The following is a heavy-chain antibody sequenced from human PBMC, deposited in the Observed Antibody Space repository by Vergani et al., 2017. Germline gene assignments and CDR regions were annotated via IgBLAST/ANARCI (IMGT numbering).Heavy chain of an antibody. CDR3: ARHSTVEWLVKLGWFDP. CDR2: IYYSGST. Sequence: QLQLQESGPGLVKPSATLSLTCSVSGASIRSSNYYWGWIRPPPGKGLEWIASIYYSGSTYYNPSLKSRVTISVDTSKNQFSLKLSAVTAADTADYFWARHSTVEWLVKLGWFDPWGQGILVTVAS. CDR1: GASIRSSNYY. V-gene: IGHV4-39*01. J-gene: IGHJ5*02. D-gene: IGHD6-19*01.